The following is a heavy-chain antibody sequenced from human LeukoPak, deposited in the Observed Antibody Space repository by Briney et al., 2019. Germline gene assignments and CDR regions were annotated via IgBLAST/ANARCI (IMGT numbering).Heavy chain of an antibody. D-gene: IGHD3-16*01. Sequence: GESLKISCKGSGYSFTSFWIGWVRQMPGKGLEWMGIIYPGDSDTRYSPSFQGQVTISADKSISTAYLQWSSLKASDTAIYYCTRHEILFGNYRDFWGQGTLVTVSS. V-gene: IGHV5-51*01. CDR1: GYSFTSFW. J-gene: IGHJ4*02. CDR2: IYPGDSDT. CDR3: TRHEILFGNYRDF.